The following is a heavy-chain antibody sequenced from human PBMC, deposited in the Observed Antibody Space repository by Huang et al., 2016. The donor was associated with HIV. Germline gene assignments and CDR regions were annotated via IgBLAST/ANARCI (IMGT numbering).Heavy chain of an antibody. J-gene: IGHJ6*02. V-gene: IGHV4-61*01. CDR2: IYYTGSS. D-gene: IGHD3-9*01. Sequence: VQLQESGPGLVKPAEPLSLTCTVSDCSISSGNSYWTWIRQPPGKGLQGIGEIYYTGSSKYNPSLKGRVTMSVDTAKSQFSLNLNSVSVADTAVYYCARDRYFDWSRSYGLDAWGQGTMVTVSS. CDR3: ARDRYFDWSRSYGLDA. CDR1: DCSISSGNSY.